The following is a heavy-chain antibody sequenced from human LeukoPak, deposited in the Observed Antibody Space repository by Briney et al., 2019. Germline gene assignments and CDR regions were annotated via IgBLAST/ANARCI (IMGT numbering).Heavy chain of an antibody. D-gene: IGHD2-2*02. CDR3: ARGDCSSTSCYTRRYWFDP. V-gene: IGHV4-59*07. Sequence: PSDTLSLTCTVSGGSISSYYWSWIRQPPGKGREWIGYIYYSWSTNYNPSLKSRVTISVDTSKNQFSLKLSSVTAADTAVYYCARGDCSSTSCYTRRYWFDPWGQGTLVTVSS. CDR1: GGSISSYY. J-gene: IGHJ5*02. CDR2: IYYSWST.